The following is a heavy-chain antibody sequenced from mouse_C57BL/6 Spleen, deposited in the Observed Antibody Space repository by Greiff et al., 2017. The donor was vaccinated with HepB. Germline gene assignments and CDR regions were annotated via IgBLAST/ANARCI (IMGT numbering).Heavy chain of an antibody. Sequence: EVKVEESGEGLVKPGGSLKLSCAASGFTFSSYAMSWVRQTPEKRLEWVAYISSGGDYIYYADTVKGRFTISRDNARNTLYLQMSSLKSEDTAMYYCTRDPSITTVVATDWYFDVWGTGTTVTVSS. CDR1: GFTFSSYA. D-gene: IGHD1-1*01. V-gene: IGHV5-9-1*02. J-gene: IGHJ1*03. CDR3: TRDPSITTVVATDWYFDV. CDR2: ISSGGDYI.